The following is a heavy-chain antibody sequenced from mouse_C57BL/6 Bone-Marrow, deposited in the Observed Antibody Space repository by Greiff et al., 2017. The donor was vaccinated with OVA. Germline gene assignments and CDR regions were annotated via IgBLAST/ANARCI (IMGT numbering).Heavy chain of an antibody. J-gene: IGHJ2*01. CDR3: ARSMVTTGDYFDY. CDR1: GYAFSSYW. Sequence: VKLQESGAELVKPGASVKISCKASGYAFSSYWMNWVKQRPGKGLEWIGQIYPGDGDTNYNGKFKGKATLTADKSSSTAYMQLSSLTSEDSAVYFCARSMVTTGDYFDYWGQGTTLTVSS. V-gene: IGHV1-80*01. D-gene: IGHD2-2*01. CDR2: IYPGDGDT.